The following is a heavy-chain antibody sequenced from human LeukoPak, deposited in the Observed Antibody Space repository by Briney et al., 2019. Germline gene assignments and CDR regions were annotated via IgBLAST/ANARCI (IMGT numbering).Heavy chain of an antibody. CDR1: GFTFSSYS. V-gene: IGHV3-21*01. CDR2: ISSSSSYI. Sequence: KAGGSLRLSCAASGFTFSSYSMNWVRQAPGKGLEWVSSISSSSSYIYYADSVKGRFTISRDNAKNSLYLQMNSLRAEDTAVYYCARYAYYYASGSYPSTERVFDYWGQGTLVTVSS. D-gene: IGHD3-10*01. CDR3: ARYAYYYASGSYPSTERVFDY. J-gene: IGHJ4*02.